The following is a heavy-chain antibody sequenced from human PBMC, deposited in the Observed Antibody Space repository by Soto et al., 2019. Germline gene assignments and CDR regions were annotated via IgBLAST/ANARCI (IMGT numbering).Heavy chain of an antibody. V-gene: IGHV4-61*01. D-gene: IGHD6-13*01. J-gene: IGHJ6*02. CDR2: IYYSGST. Sequence: LSLTCTVSGGSVSSGSYYWSWIRQPPGKGLEWIGYIYYSGSTNYNPSLKSRVTISVDTSKNQFSLNLSSVTAADTAVYYCARDRSSSSWYGDSYYYGMDVWGQGTTVTVSS. CDR3: ARDRSSSSWYGDSYYYGMDV. CDR1: GGSVSSGSYY.